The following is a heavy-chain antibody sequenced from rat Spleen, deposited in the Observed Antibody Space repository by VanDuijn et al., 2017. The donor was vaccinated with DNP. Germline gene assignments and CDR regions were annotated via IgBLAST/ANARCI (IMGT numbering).Heavy chain of an antibody. CDR2: ISTDGGST. D-gene: IGHD1-7*01. J-gene: IGHJ3*01. CDR1: GFTFSHYW. CDR3: ATSSYYGYDYGFGY. Sequence: EVQLVETGGGLVHPGRSLQLSCVASGFTFSHYWMYWCRQTPGGGLEWFASISTDGGSTYYSDSVRGRFTVSRDNAKNTQFLKMDSLGSEDTATYYCATSSYYGYDYGFGYWGQGTLVTVSS. V-gene: IGHV5-58*01.